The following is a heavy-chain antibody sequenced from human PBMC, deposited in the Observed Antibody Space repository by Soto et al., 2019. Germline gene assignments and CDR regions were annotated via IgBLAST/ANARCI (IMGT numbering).Heavy chain of an antibody. J-gene: IGHJ2*01. CDR3: APTLGGADDAHGRFDL. CDR1: GGTFRSSA. Sequence: VQLVQSGSDLKKPGSSVNVACRAAGGTFRSSAISWVRLAPGQGPERTGGIIPMFGTAKYAPKSQGILTITAVESRSTADIELRSRIAADTAVSYCAPTLGGADDAHGRFDLWARCTLVTVSS. V-gene: IGHV1-69*01. CDR2: IIPMFGTA. D-gene: IGHD1-26*01.